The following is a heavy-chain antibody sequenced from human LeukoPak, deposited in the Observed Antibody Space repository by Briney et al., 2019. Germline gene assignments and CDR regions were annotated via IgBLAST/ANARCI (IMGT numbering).Heavy chain of an antibody. CDR2: IYYTGST. D-gene: IGHD3-9*01. V-gene: IGHV4-59*08. J-gene: IGHJ4*02. CDR3: VRRVRYFGQNDY. CDR1: GASMSDYY. Sequence: SETLSLTCTVSGASMSDYYWIWIRQPPAKGLEWIGYIYYTGSTNHNPPLKSRVTILVDTSKNQISLKLSSVTAADSAVYYCVRRVRYFGQNDYWGQGTLVTVSS.